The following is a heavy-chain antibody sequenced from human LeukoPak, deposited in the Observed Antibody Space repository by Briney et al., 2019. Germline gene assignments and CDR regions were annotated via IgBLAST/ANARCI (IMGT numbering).Heavy chain of an antibody. V-gene: IGHV3-23*01. D-gene: IGHD6-19*01. CDR3: AKGGSGWYKYDC. Sequence: PGGSLRLSCAASGFTFSSYAMSWVRQAPGKGLEWVSAISGSGGTTYYADSVKGRLTISRDNSKNTLYLQMDSLRAEDTAVYYCAKGGSGWYKYDCWGQGTLVSVSS. J-gene: IGHJ4*02. CDR2: ISGSGGTT. CDR1: GFTFSSYA.